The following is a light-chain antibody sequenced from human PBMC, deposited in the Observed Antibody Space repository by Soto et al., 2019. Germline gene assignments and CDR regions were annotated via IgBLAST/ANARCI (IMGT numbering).Light chain of an antibody. V-gene: IGLV2-14*01. J-gene: IGLJ1*01. Sequence: QSVLTQPASVSGSPGQSITISCTGTSIDVGGYNYVSWYQQLPGKAPKLMIYDVSNRPSGVSNRFSGSKSGNTASLTISGLQAEDEADYSCSSYTRSSTLFGTGTKVTVL. CDR3: SSYTRSSTL. CDR1: SIDVGGYNY. CDR2: DVS.